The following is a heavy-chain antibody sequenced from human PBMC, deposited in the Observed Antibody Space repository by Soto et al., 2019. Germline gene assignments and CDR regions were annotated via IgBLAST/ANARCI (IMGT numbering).Heavy chain of an antibody. Sequence: GASVKVSCKASGVTFSSYAISWVRQAPGQGLEWMGGIIPIFGTANYAQKFQGRVTITADESTSTAYMELSSLRSEDTAVYYCARAVLFGKAAAGDYWGQGTLVTVSS. CDR2: IIPIFGTA. CDR1: GVTFSSYA. D-gene: IGHD6-13*01. CDR3: ARAVLFGKAAAGDY. V-gene: IGHV1-69*13. J-gene: IGHJ4*02.